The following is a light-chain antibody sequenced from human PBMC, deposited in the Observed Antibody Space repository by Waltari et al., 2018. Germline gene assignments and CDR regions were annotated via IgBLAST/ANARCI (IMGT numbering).Light chain of an antibody. CDR2: GAS. V-gene: IGKV3-20*01. Sequence: LVLTQSPGTLSLSPGERATLSCRASQSVSRSLAWYQQKPGQAPNLLIYGASTRATGIPDRFTGSGSGTDFSLTISSLEPEDFAIYFCQHYVRLPATFGQGTKVEIK. CDR1: QSVSRS. CDR3: QHYVRLPAT. J-gene: IGKJ1*01.